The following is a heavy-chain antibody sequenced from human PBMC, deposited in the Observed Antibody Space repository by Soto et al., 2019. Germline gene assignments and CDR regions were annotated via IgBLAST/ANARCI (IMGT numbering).Heavy chain of an antibody. CDR1: GGSISSYY. V-gene: IGHV4-59*01. Sequence: KPSETLSLTCTVSGGSISSYYWSWIRQPPGKGLEWIGYIYYSGSTNYNPSLKSRVTISVDTSKNQFSLKLSSVTAADTAVYYCARWGYSSSWYGFGFDYWGQGTLVTVSS. J-gene: IGHJ4*02. CDR3: ARWGYSSSWYGFGFDY. CDR2: IYYSGST. D-gene: IGHD6-13*01.